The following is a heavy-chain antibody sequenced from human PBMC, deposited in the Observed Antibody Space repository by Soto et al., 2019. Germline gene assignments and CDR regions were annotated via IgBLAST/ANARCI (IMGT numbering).Heavy chain of an antibody. V-gene: IGHV3-30*18. D-gene: IGHD7-27*01. CDR2: ISYDGSNK. CDR3: AKDLGVGWFDP. CDR1: GVTFSSYG. Sequence: PGGSLRLSCAASGVTFSSYGMHWVRQAPGKGLEWVAVISYDGSNKYYADSVKGRFTISRDNSKNTLYLQMNSLRAEDTAVYYCAKDLGVGWFDPWGQGTLVTVSS. J-gene: IGHJ5*02.